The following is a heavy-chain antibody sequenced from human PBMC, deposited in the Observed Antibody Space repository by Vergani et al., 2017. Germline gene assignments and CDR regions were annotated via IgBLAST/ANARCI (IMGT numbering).Heavy chain of an antibody. Sequence: QVQLVESGGGVVQPGRSLRLSCAASGFTFSSYGMHWVRQAPGKGLEWVAVISYDGSNKYYADSVKGRFTISRDNSKNTLYLQMNSLRAEDTAVYYCAREGGCSGGSCVNDYWGQGTLVTVSS. CDR1: GFTFSSYG. D-gene: IGHD2-15*01. CDR3: AREGGCSGGSCVNDY. CDR2: ISYDGSNK. J-gene: IGHJ4*02. V-gene: IGHV3-30*03.